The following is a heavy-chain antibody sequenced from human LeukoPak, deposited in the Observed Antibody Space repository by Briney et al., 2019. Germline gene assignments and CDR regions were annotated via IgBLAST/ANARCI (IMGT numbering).Heavy chain of an antibody. CDR3: ARMGMYYYDSSGYYPSNYYYYYYMDV. J-gene: IGHJ6*03. V-gene: IGHV4-39*07. Sequence: SETLSLTCTVSGGSITSDNYYWGWIRQPPGKGLEWIGSIYYSGSTNYNPSLKSRVTISVDTSKNQFSLKLSSVTAADTAVYYCARMGMYYYDSSGYYPSNYYYYYYMDVWGKGTTVTISS. CDR2: IYYSGST. D-gene: IGHD3-22*01. CDR1: GGSITSDNYY.